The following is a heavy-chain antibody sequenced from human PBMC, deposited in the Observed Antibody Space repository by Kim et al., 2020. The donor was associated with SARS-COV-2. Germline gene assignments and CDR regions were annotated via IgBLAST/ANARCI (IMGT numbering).Heavy chain of an antibody. CDR3: ARLLRGGYCSGGSCYYPYYFDY. J-gene: IGHJ4*02. V-gene: IGHV1-18*01. Sequence: ASVKVSCKASGYTFTSYGISWVRQAPGQGLEWMGWISAYNGNTNYAQKLQGRVTMTTDTSTSTAYMKLRSLRSDDTAVYYCARLLRGGYCSGGSCYYPYYFDYWGQGTLVTVSS. CDR2: ISAYNGNT. CDR1: GYTFTSYG. D-gene: IGHD2-15*01.